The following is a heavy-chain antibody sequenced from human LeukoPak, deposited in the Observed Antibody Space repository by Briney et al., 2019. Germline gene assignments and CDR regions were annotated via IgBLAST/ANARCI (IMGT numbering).Heavy chain of an antibody. CDR1: GYTFTSYY. Sequence: ASVKVSCKASGYTFTSYYMHWVRQAPGQGLEWMGIVNPSGSTSYAQKFQDRVTMTRDTSTSTVYMELSSLRSEDTAVYYCAREDDYGDSDAFDIWGQGTMVTVSS. D-gene: IGHD4-17*01. CDR2: VNPSGST. CDR3: AREDDYGDSDAFDI. V-gene: IGHV1-46*01. J-gene: IGHJ3*02.